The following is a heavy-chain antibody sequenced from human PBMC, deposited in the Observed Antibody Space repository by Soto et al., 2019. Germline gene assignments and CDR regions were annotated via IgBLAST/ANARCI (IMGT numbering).Heavy chain of an antibody. CDR2: IDGAAATT. CDR3: ARGGAMGVDY. D-gene: IGHD1-26*01. CDR1: GFTFNNKW. V-gene: IGHV3-74*01. Sequence: GGSLRLSCAASGFTFNNKWMHWVRQAPGKGLVWLSRIDGAAATTNYADSVKGRFTISRDNAKNIVFLHVNGLTDEDTAVYYCARGGAMGVDYWGQGTLVTVSS. J-gene: IGHJ4*02.